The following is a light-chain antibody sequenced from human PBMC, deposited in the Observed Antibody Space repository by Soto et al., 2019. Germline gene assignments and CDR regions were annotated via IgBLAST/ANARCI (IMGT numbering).Light chain of an antibody. Sequence: EIVLTQSPATLSLSPGARATLSCRASQTLRRTYIAWYQQKPGQAPRVLIYGASKRATGIPDRFSGSGSGTGLTLTISRLEPEDFAVYDCQQYGSSPETYGQGTKGDIK. CDR3: QQYGSSPET. V-gene: IGKV3-20*01. CDR1: QTLRRTY. J-gene: IGKJ1*01. CDR2: GAS.